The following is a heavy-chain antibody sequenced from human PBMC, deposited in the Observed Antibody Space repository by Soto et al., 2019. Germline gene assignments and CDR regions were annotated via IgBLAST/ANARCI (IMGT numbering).Heavy chain of an antibody. CDR2: ISAYNGNT. V-gene: IGHV1-18*01. D-gene: IGHD4-17*01. CDR3: ARRRSYGDYHYDGMDV. CDR1: GYTFTSYG. J-gene: IGHJ6*02. Sequence: QVQLVQSGAEVKKPGASVKVSCKASGYTFTSYGISWVRQAPGQGLEWMGWISAYNGNTNYAQKLQGRVTITTDTSTSTAYMELRGLRSDDTAVNYCARRRSYGDYHYDGMDVWGQGTTVTVS.